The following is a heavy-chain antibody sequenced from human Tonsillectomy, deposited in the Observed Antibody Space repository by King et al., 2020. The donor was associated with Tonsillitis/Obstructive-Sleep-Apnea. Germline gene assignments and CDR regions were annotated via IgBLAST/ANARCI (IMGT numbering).Heavy chain of an antibody. J-gene: IGHJ3*02. CDR2: INHSGSS. Sequence: VQLQQWGAGLLKPSETLSLTCAVYGGSFSGYYWSWIRQPPGKGLEWIGDINHSGSSNYNPSLKSRVTISVDTSKNQFSLKLSSVTAADPAVYYCAEQKAGTTYGYAFDIWGQGTMVTVSS. CDR3: AEQKAGTTYGYAFDI. D-gene: IGHD1-1*01. CDR1: GGSFSGYY. V-gene: IGHV4-34*01.